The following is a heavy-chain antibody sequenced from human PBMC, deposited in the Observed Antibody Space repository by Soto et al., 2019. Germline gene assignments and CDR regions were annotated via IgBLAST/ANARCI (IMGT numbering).Heavy chain of an antibody. CDR3: ARDIIVGATNPLYYYYYGMDV. D-gene: IGHD1-26*01. V-gene: IGHV1-18*01. Sequence: GASVKVSCKASGYTFTSYGISWVRQAPGQGLEWMGWISAYNGNTNYAQKLQGRVTMTTDTSTSTAYMELRSLRSDDTAVYYCARDIIVGATNPLYYYYYGMDVWGQGTTVTVSS. J-gene: IGHJ6*02. CDR2: ISAYNGNT. CDR1: GYTFTSYG.